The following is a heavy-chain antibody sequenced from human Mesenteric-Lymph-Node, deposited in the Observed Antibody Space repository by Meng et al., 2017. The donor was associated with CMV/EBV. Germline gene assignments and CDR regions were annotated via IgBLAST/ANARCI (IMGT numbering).Heavy chain of an antibody. V-gene: IGHV3-23*01. J-gene: IGHJ4*02. Sequence: LSLTCAASGFSFSTYGMSWVRQAPGKGLGWVSGIRGSGSSTYYADSVKGRFTISRDNSKNTLYLQMNSLRAEDTAVYFCAKVIEYYDVLAGYALTYYFDYWGQGTLVTVSS. CDR2: IRGSGSST. D-gene: IGHD3-9*01. CDR1: GFSFSTYG. CDR3: AKVIEYYDVLAGYALTYYFDY.